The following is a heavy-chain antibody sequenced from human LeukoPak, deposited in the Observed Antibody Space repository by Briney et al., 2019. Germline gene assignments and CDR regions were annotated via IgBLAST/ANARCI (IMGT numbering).Heavy chain of an antibody. CDR1: GFTFSSYS. D-gene: IGHD5-18*01. CDR3: ARFSDTAMVIDY. CDR2: ISSSSSYI. J-gene: IGHJ4*02. Sequence: GGSLRLSCAASGFTFSSYSMNWVRQAPGKGLEWVSSISSSSSYIYYADSVKGRFTISRDNAKNSLYLQMNSLRAEDTAVYYCARFSDTAMVIDYWGKGTLVTVSS. V-gene: IGHV3-21*01.